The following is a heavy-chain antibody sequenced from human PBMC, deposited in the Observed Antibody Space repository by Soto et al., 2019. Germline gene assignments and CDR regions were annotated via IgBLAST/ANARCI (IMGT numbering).Heavy chain of an antibody. J-gene: IGHJ6*02. D-gene: IGHD1-1*01. Sequence: QVQLVESGGGVVQPGRSLRLSCAASGFTFSSYGMHWVRQAPGKGLEWVAVISYDGSDKYYADSVQGRFTISRDNSKNTLDLQMNSLRAQDTAVYHCAKVQLERRVYYYGMDVWGQGTTVTVSS. CDR3: AKVQLERRVYYYGMDV. CDR2: ISYDGSDK. V-gene: IGHV3-30*18. CDR1: GFTFSSYG.